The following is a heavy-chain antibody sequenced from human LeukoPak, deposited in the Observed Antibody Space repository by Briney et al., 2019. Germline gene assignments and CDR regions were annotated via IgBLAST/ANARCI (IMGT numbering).Heavy chain of an antibody. CDR1: GYTFTSYD. D-gene: IGHD2-8*01. J-gene: IGHJ4*02. CDR3: ARRLDDCSYGICLHY. Sequence: ASLKVSCKASGYTFTSYDINWVRQAPGQGLEWMGWMNPNSGNTGYAQKFQDRVTMTRNTSINTAYMELSSLRSEDTAVYYCARRLDDCSYGICLHYWGQGTLVTVSS. V-gene: IGHV1-8*01. CDR2: MNPNSGNT.